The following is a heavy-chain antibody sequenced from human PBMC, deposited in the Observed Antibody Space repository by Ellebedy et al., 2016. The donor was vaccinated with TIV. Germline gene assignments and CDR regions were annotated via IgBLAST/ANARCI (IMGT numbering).Heavy chain of an antibody. Sequence: GESLKISCAASGFTFNNYAMSWVRQAPGKVLEWVSTISHTGSRTYYANSVEGRFIISRDNSKRTVYLQMNSLRVEDTAVYYCAKGRGGGSDSSAPRYYFDSWGLGTLVTVSS. V-gene: IGHV3-23*01. CDR1: GFTFNNYA. D-gene: IGHD6-19*01. CDR2: ISHTGSRT. CDR3: AKGRGGGSDSSAPRYYFDS. J-gene: IGHJ4*02.